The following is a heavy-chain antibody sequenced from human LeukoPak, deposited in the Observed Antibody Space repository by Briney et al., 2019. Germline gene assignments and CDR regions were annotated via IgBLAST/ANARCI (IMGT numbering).Heavy chain of an antibody. CDR1: GGSISSGDYY. V-gene: IGHV4-30-4*01. D-gene: IGHD6-19*01. J-gene: IGHJ5*02. Sequence: SETLSLTCTVSGGSISSGDYYWSRIRQPPGKGLEWIGYIYYSGSTYYNPSLKSRVTISVDTSKNQFSLKLSSVTAADTAVYYCAVRQWLVSNWFDPWGQGTLVTVSS. CDR3: AVRQWLVSNWFDP. CDR2: IYYSGST.